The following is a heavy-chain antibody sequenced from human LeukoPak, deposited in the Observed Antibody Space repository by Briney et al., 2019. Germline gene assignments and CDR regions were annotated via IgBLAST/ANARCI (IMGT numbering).Heavy chain of an antibody. CDR1: GYTFTSYG. D-gene: IGHD6-19*01. V-gene: IGHV1-18*04. CDR3: ASDFRLGGWHDY. CDR2: ISAYNGNT. Sequence: GASVKVSCKASGYTFTSYGISWVRQAPGQGLEWMGWISAYNGNTNYAQKLQGRVTMTTDTSTSTAYMELRSLRSDDPAVYYCASDFRLGGWHDYWGQGTLVTVSS. J-gene: IGHJ4*02.